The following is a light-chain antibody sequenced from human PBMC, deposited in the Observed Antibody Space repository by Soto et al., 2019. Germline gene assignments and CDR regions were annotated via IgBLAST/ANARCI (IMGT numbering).Light chain of an antibody. Sequence: DIQMTQSPSSLSASVGDRVTITCRASQDISVYLSWFQQKPGKVPKSLIYDASNLEAGVPSRFSGSGSGRLFTLTISNLQPEDIATYYCLQYDDLPPYTFGQGTKLEIK. V-gene: IGKV1-33*01. CDR3: LQYDDLPPYT. J-gene: IGKJ2*01. CDR1: QDISVY. CDR2: DAS.